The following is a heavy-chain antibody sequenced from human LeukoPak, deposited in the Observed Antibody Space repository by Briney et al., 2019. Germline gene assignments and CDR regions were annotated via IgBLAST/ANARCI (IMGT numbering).Heavy chain of an antibody. J-gene: IGHJ6*04. CDR2: ISSSGSTI. D-gene: IGHD3-10*02. CDR3: AELGITMIGGV. CDR1: GFTFSIYG. V-gene: IGHV3-48*03. Sequence: GGSLRLTCVASGFTFSIYGMGWVRQAPGKGLEWVSYISSSGSTIYYADSVKGRFTISRDNAKNSLYLQMNSLRAEDTAVYYCAELGITMIGGVWGKGTTVTISS.